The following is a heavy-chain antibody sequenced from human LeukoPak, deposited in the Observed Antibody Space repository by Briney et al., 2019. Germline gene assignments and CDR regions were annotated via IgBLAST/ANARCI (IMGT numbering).Heavy chain of an antibody. J-gene: IGHJ4*02. CDR2: ISGSGGST. CDR3: AKGVLRCFDY. V-gene: IGHV3-23*01. CDR1: GFTFSSFG. D-gene: IGHD3-3*01. Sequence: PGGSLRLSCAASGFTFSSFGMSWVRQAPGKGLEWVSAISGSGGSTYYADSVRGRFTISRDNSKNTLYLQMNSLRAEDTAVYYCAKGVLRCFDYWGQGTLVTVSS.